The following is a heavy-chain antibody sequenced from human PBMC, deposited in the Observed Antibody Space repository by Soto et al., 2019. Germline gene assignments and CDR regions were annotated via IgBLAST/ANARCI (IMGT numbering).Heavy chain of an antibody. D-gene: IGHD4-17*01. CDR3: ARDGTVTLYRYFDL. V-gene: IGHV4-30-4*01. J-gene: IGHJ2*01. Sequence: QVQLQESGPGLVKPSQTLSLTCTVSGGSISSGDYYWSWVRQPPGKGLEWIGYIYYSGNTYYNPSLKSRVTRSIDTSKNQFSQNLSSVTAAYTAVYYCARDGTVTLYRYFDLWGRGTLVTVSS. CDR1: GGSISSGDYY. CDR2: IYYSGNT.